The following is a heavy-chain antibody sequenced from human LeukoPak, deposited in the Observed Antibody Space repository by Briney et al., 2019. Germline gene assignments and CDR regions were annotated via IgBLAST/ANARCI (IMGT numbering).Heavy chain of an antibody. Sequence: ASVKVSCKVSGYTLTELSMHWVRQAPGKGLEWMGGFDPEDGETIYAQKFQGRVTMTEDTSTDTAYMELRSLRSDDTAVYYCWSSDYYYGMDVWGQGTTVTVSS. J-gene: IGHJ6*02. CDR1: GYTLTELS. CDR3: WSSDYYYGMDV. D-gene: IGHD6-19*01. V-gene: IGHV1-24*01. CDR2: FDPEDGET.